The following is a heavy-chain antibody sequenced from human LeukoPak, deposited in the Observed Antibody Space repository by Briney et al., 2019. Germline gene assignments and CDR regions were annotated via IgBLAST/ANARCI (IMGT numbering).Heavy chain of an antibody. D-gene: IGHD3-3*01. CDR3: ARLGAGPTYYDFWSGYSSFYFDY. J-gene: IGHJ4*02. CDR1: GGSFSGYY. Sequence: SETLSLTCAVYGGSFSGYYWSWIRQPPGKGLEWIGEINHSGGTNYNPSLKSRVTISIDTSKNQFSLKLSSVTAADTAVYYCARLGAGPTYYDFWSGYSSFYFDYWGQGTLVTVSS. CDR2: INHSGGT. V-gene: IGHV4-34*01.